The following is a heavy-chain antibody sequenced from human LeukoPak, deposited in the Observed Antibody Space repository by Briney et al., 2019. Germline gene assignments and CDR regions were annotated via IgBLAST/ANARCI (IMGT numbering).Heavy chain of an antibody. V-gene: IGHV1-2*02. CDR3: ARDDSSGYLEEAAFDT. Sequence: ASVKVSCKASGYTFTGYYMHWVRQAPGQGLEWMGWINPNSGGTNYAQKFQGRVTMTRDTSISTAYMELSRLRSDDTAVYYCARDDSSGYLEEAAFDTWGQGTMVTVSS. CDR2: INPNSGGT. CDR1: GYTFTGYY. J-gene: IGHJ3*02. D-gene: IGHD3-22*01.